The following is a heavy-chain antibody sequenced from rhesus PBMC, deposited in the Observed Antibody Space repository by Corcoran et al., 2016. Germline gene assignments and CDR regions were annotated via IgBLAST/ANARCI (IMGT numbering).Heavy chain of an antibody. V-gene: IGHV4S10*01. D-gene: IGHD2-39*01. CDR2: IYGSSTIP. CDR1: GGSISDSYR. J-gene: IGHJ4*01. CDR3: ARGSRYFDY. Sequence: QVQLQESGPGVVKPSETLSLTCAVSGGSISDSYRWSWIRQPPGKGLEWIGYIYGSSTIPNYNPSLKSRVTISKDTSKNQFSLKLSSVTAADTAVYYCARGSRYFDYWGQGVLVTVSS.